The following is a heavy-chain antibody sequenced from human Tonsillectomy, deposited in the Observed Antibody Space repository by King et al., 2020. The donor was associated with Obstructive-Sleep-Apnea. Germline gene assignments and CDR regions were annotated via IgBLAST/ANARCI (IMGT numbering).Heavy chain of an antibody. V-gene: IGHV4-39*07. D-gene: IGHD3-22*01. CDR1: GGSISSSSYY. CDR2: IYYSGST. Sequence: QLQESGPGLVKPSETLSLTCTVSGGSISSSSYYWGWIRQPPGKGLEWIGSIYYSGSTYYNPSLKSRVTISVDTSKNQFSLKLSSVTAADTAVYYCAGTSYYYDSSGYYYERALYYFDYWGQGTLVTVSS. CDR3: AGTSYYYDSSGYYYERALYYFDY. J-gene: IGHJ4*02.